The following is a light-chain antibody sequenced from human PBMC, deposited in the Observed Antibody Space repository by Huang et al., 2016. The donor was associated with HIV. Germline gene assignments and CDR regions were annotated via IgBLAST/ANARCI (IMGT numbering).Light chain of an antibody. CDR1: QNINDY. Sequence: AIRMTQSPSSLYAFTGERVTITCRSTQNINDYLARYRQKPGRAPGLRIYGASRLRSGISSRFSGSGSGTDFTLTINCLQSEDFVTYYCQQYFSYPQTFGQGTKVEVK. CDR3: QQYFSYPQT. CDR2: GAS. V-gene: IGKV1-8*01. J-gene: IGKJ1*01.